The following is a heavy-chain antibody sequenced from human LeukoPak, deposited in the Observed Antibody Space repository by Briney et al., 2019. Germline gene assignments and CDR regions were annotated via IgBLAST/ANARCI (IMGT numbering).Heavy chain of an antibody. CDR2: ISSSGSTI. CDR3: ARDGDVWFGEFDYHYYYGMDV. D-gene: IGHD3-10*01. CDR1: GFTFSSYE. V-gene: IGHV3-48*03. Sequence: GGSLRLSCAASGFTFSSYEMNWVRQAPGKGLEWVSYISSSGSTIYYADSVKGRFTISRDNAKNSLYPQMNSLRAEDTAVYYCARDGDVWFGEFDYHYYYGMDVWGQGTTVTVSS. J-gene: IGHJ6*02.